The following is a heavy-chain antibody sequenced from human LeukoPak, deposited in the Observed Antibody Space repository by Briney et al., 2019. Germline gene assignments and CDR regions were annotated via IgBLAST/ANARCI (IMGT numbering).Heavy chain of an antibody. D-gene: IGHD3-22*01. CDR1: GFTFSSYS. J-gene: IGHJ4*02. Sequence: GGSLRLSCAASGFTFSSYSMNWVRQAPGKGLEWVSSISSSSSYIYYADSVKGRFTISRDNAKNSLYLQMNSLRAEDTAVYYCASVPGCYDSSGYYYWGQGTLVTVSS. V-gene: IGHV3-21*01. CDR2: ISSSSSYI. CDR3: ASVPGCYDSSGYYY.